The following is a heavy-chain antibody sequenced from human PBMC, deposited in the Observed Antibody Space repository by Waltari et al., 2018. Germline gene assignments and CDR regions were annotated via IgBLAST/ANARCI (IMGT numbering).Heavy chain of an antibody. Sequence: QVQLQESGPGLVKPSETLSLTCTVSGGSISSYYWSWIRQPPGKGLEWIWYIYYSGSTHYNPSLKSRVTISVDTSKNQFSLKLSSVTAADTAVYYCASGSSPVAPFDYWGQGTLVTVSS. J-gene: IGHJ4*02. CDR2: IYYSGST. D-gene: IGHD6-6*01. CDR3: ASGSSPVAPFDY. V-gene: IGHV4-59*01. CDR1: GGSISSYY.